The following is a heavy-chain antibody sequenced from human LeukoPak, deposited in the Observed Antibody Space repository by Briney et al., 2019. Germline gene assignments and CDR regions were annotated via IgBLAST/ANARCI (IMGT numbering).Heavy chain of an antibody. V-gene: IGHV3-23*01. CDR1: GFTFSSYA. D-gene: IGHD6-19*01. CDR3: AKDPIAVAGNPHDY. Sequence: GGSLRLSCAASGFTFSSYAMSWVRQAPGKGLEWVSSIGGLGGSTFYAVSVKGRFTISRDNSKNTLYLQMNSLRAEDTAVYYCAKDPIAVAGNPHDYWGQGTLVTVSS. CDR2: IGGLGGST. J-gene: IGHJ4*02.